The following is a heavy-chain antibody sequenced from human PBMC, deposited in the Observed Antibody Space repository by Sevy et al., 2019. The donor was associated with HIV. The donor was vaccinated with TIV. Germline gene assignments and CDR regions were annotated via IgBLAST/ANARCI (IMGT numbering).Heavy chain of an antibody. CDR2: ISSSGSTI. V-gene: IGHV3-48*03. CDR3: ARLTYYDFWSGYSPGGYYYYGMDV. CDR1: GFTFSSYE. J-gene: IGHJ6*02. Sequence: GGSLRLSCAASGFTFSSYEMNWVRQAPGKGLEWVSYISSSGSTIYYADSVKGRFTISRDNAKNSLYLQMNSLRAEDTAVYYCARLTYYDFWSGYSPGGYYYYGMDVWGQGTTVTVSS. D-gene: IGHD3-3*01.